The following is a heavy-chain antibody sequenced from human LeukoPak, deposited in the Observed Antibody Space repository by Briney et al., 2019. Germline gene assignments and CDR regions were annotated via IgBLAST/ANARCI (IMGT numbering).Heavy chain of an antibody. J-gene: IGHJ5*02. V-gene: IGHV5-51*01. CDR1: GYSFTSYW. D-gene: IGHD3-10*01. Sequence: GESLKISCKGSGYSFTSYWIGWVRQMPGKGLERMGIIYPGDSNTRYSPSFQGQVTISADKSISTAYLQWSSLKAWDTAMYYCARLYSYRSGSYYMSWFDPWGQGTLVTVSS. CDR2: IYPGDSNT. CDR3: ARLYSYRSGSYYMSWFDP.